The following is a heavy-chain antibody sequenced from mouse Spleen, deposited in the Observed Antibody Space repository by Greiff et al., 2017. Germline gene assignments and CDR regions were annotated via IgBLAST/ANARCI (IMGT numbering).Heavy chain of an antibody. CDR1: GFTFSSYA. V-gene: IGHV5-9*04. D-gene: IGHD2-3*01. J-gene: IGHJ2*01. CDR3: ARSPLWLLPYFDY. Sequence: EVKVEESGGGLVKLGGSLKLSCAASGFTFSSYAMSWVRQTPEKRLEWVATISSGGGNTYYPDSVKGRFTISRDNAKNTLYLQMSSLKSEDTAMYYCARSPLWLLPYFDYWGQGTTLTVSS. CDR2: ISSGGGNT.